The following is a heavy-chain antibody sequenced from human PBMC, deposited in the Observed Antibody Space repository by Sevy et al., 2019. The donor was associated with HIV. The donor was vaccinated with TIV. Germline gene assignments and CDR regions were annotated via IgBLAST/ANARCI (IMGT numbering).Heavy chain of an antibody. CDR1: GYTFTSYG. CDR2: ISAYNGNT. V-gene: IGHV1-18*01. D-gene: IGHD3-3*01. CDR3: ARDEAGYSYYDFWSGYYTWFDP. Sequence: ASVKVSCKASGYTFTSYGISWVRQAPGQGLEWMGWISAYNGNTNYGQKLQGRVTMTTDTSTGTAYRELRSLRSDDTAMYYCARDEAGYSYYDFWSGYYTWFDPWGQGTLVTVSS. J-gene: IGHJ5*02.